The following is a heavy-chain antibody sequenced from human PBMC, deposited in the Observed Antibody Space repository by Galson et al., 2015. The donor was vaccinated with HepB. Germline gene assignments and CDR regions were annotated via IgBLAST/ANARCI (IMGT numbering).Heavy chain of an antibody. J-gene: IGHJ3*01. CDR2: IKQDGSEK. CDR3: ARDRNPYNWNSGDAFAV. CDR1: GFTFRSYW. V-gene: IGHV3-7*03. D-gene: IGHD1-7*01. Sequence: LGLSCAASGFTFRSYWMSWVLQAPGEGLECVANIKQDGSEKYYVVSVKGRLCISGDNAKDSLYLQLNSLRAEDTAVYYCARDRNPYNWNSGDAFAVWGQGTMVTVSS.